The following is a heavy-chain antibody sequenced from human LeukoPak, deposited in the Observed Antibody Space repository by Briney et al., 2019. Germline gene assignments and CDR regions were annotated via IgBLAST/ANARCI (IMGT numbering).Heavy chain of an antibody. Sequence: SETLSLTCAVSGGSITSSNWWNWVRQPPGKGLEWIGEIYHSGSTNYNPSLKSRVTISVDTSKNHFSLEMSSVTAADTAVYYCVLNYYDSSGYYSLLYWGQGTLVTVSS. D-gene: IGHD3-22*01. CDR3: VLNYYDSSGYYSLLY. CDR1: GGSITSSNW. J-gene: IGHJ4*02. CDR2: IYHSGST. V-gene: IGHV4-4*02.